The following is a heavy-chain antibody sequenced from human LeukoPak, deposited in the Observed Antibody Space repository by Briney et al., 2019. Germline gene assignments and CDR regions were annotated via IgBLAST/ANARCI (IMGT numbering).Heavy chain of an antibody. CDR1: GSTFRSYA. D-gene: IGHD6-19*01. V-gene: IGHV3-30-3*01. Sequence: GRSLRLSCAASGSTFRSYAIHWDRQAPGKGLEWVAVISYDGTDNYYADSVKGRFTISRDNSKNTLFLQMHSLRAEDTAVYYCASPSSGQSFDIWGQGTMVTVSS. CDR2: ISYDGTDN. J-gene: IGHJ3*02. CDR3: ASPSSGQSFDI.